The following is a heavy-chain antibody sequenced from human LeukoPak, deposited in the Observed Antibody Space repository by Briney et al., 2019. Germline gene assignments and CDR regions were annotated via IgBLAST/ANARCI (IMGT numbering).Heavy chain of an antibody. V-gene: IGHV3-23*01. CDR1: GFTFSSCS. Sequence: GGSLRLSCVASGFTFSSCSMTWVHQAPGKGLECVSTITPTADWTFYADSVKGRFSISRDNSKNTVYLQMNSLRAEDTAVYYCTRGPGRSSSPYYGMDVWGQGTTVTVSS. CDR2: ITPTADWT. D-gene: IGHD6-6*01. J-gene: IGHJ6*02. CDR3: TRGPGRSSSPYYGMDV.